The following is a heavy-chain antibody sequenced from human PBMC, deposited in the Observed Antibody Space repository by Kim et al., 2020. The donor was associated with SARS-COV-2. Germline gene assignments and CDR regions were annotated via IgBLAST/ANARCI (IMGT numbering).Heavy chain of an antibody. V-gene: IGHV4-39*01. CDR3: ARHLYYYDSSGYPPPRSDAFDI. Sequence: SETLSLTCTVSGGSISSSSYYWGWIRQPPGKGLEWIGSIYYSGSTYYNPSLKSRVTISVDTSKNQFSLKLSSVTAADTAVYYCARHLYYYDSSGYPPPRSDAFDIWGQGTMVTVSS. J-gene: IGHJ3*02. CDR2: IYYSGST. CDR1: GGSISSSSYY. D-gene: IGHD3-22*01.